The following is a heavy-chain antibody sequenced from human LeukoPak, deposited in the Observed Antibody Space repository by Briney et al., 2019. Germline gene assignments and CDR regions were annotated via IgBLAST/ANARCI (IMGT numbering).Heavy chain of an antibody. D-gene: IGHD3-10*01. J-gene: IGHJ4*02. CDR3: ARTVLYYGLYYLDY. Sequence: PSETLSLTCAVYGGSFSGYYWSWIRQPPGKGLEWIGEINHSGSTNYNPSLKSRVTISVDTSKNQFSLKLSSVTAADTAVYYCARTVLYYGLYYLDYWGQGTLVTVSS. CDR1: GGSFSGYY. V-gene: IGHV4-34*01. CDR2: INHSGST.